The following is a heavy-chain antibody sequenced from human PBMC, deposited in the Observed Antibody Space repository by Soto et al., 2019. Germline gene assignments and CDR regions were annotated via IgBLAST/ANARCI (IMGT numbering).Heavy chain of an antibody. D-gene: IGHD3-22*01. CDR1: GFTVSNNY. V-gene: IGHV3-53*01. Sequence: GGSLRLSCAGSGFTVSNNYMTWVRQPPGKGLEWVSIIYTSGTAYYADSVKGRFTISRDRSQNTVFLQMNNLTAQDTAIYYCARTPFITATYAYYFAYWGQGTLVTVSS. CDR3: ARTPFITATYAYYFAY. J-gene: IGHJ4*02. CDR2: IYTSGTA.